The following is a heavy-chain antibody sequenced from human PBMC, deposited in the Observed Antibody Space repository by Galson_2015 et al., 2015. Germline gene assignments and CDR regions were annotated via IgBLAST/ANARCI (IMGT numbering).Heavy chain of an antibody. J-gene: IGHJ4*02. CDR3: GRDLVAGIDY. CDR2: ISSDGSSP. CDR1: GFTLSKFW. D-gene: IGHD6-19*01. V-gene: IGHV3-74*01. Sequence: PRLSCAASGFTLSKFWIHWVRQVPGKGLMWVARISSDGSSPKYADSVKGRFTISRDSAKNKVDLEMNSLRPEDTAIYYCGRDLVAGIDYWGQGALVSVSS.